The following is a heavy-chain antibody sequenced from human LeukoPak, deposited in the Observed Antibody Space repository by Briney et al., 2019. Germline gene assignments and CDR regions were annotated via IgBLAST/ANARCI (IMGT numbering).Heavy chain of an antibody. CDR2: INPNSGGT. CDR3: ARRSLLEWLFDY. V-gene: IGHV1-2*02. J-gene: IGHJ4*02. CDR1: GYTFTGYY. D-gene: IGHD3-3*01. Sequence: ASVKVSCKASGYTFTGYYMYWVRQAPGQGLEWMGWINPNSGGTNYAQKFQGRVTMTRDTSISTAYMELSRLRSDDTAVYYCARRSLLEWLFDYWGQGTLVTVSS.